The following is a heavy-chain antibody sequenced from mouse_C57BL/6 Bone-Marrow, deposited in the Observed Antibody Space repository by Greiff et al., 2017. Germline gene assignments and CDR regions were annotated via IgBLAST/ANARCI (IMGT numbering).Heavy chain of an antibody. D-gene: IGHD2-4*01. CDR2: IDPSDSYT. Sequence: QVQLKQPGAELVMPGASVKLSCKASGYTFTSYWMHWVKQRPGQGLEWIGEIDPSDSYTNYNQKFKGKSTLTVDKSSSTAYMQLSSLTSEDSAVYYCARDYDPAWFAYWGQGTLVTVSA. CDR1: GYTFTSYW. J-gene: IGHJ3*01. V-gene: IGHV1-69*01. CDR3: ARDYDPAWFAY.